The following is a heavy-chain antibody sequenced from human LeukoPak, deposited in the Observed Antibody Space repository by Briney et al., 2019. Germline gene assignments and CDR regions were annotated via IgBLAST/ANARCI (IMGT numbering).Heavy chain of an antibody. V-gene: IGHV3-23*01. Sequence: PGGSLRLSCAPSGFTFSSYAMSWVRQAPGKGLEWVSSISISGGTTYYADSVKGRLTISRDNAKNTLYLQMNSLRAEDTAVYYCTKDPSFSSAIDIWGQGTMVTVSS. CDR1: GFTFSSYA. CDR2: ISISGGTT. J-gene: IGHJ3*02. CDR3: TKDPSFSSAIDI. D-gene: IGHD3-16*02.